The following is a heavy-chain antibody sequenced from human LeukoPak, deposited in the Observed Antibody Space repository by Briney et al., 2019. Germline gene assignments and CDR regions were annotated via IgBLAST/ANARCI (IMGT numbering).Heavy chain of an antibody. CDR2: IYHSGST. CDR1: GYSISSGYY. J-gene: IGHJ4*02. CDR3: ARHRDYSSSDY. D-gene: IGHD6-6*01. V-gene: IGHV4-38-2*01. Sequence: PSETLSLTCAVSGYSISSGYYWGWIRQPPGKGLEWIGSIYHSGSTYYNPSLKSRVTISVDTFKNQFSLKLSSVTAADTAVYYCARHRDYSSSDYWGQGTLVTVSS.